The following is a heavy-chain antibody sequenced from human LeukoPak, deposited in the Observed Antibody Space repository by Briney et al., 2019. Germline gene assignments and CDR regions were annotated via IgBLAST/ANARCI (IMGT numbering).Heavy chain of an antibody. CDR1: GGSISRYY. J-gene: IGHJ3*02. CDR2: INYSGST. CDR3: ARDPHYGDILNDPFDI. Sequence: PSETLSLTCTVSGGSISRYYWSWIRQPPGKGLEWIGYINYSGSTKYNPSLKSRVTISVGTSKNQFSLKLSSVTAADTAVYFCARDPHYGDILNDPFDIWGQGTMVTVSS. D-gene: IGHD4-17*01. V-gene: IGHV4-59*01.